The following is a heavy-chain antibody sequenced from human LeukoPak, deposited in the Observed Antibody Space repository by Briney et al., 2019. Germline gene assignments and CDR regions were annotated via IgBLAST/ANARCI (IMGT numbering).Heavy chain of an antibody. D-gene: IGHD5-24*01. J-gene: IGHJ4*02. CDR3: AKAGNSVEMATIMGD. V-gene: IGHV3-43*02. CDR2: ISGDGGST. CDR1: GFTFDDYG. Sequence: PGGSLRLSCAASGFTFDDYGMHWVRQAPGKGLEWVTLISGDGGSTYYADSVKGRFTISRDNSKNSLYLQMNSLRTEDTALYYCAKAGNSVEMATIMGDWGQGTLVTVSS.